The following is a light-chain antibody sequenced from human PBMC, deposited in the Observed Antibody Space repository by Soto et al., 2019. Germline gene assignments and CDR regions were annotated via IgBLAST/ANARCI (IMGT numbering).Light chain of an antibody. CDR3: QEYYGAWS. CDR2: WAS. J-gene: IGKJ1*01. CDR1: QSLLYGSTNKNY. Sequence: DIVMTQSPDSLAVSLGERATINCNSSQSLLYGSTNKNYLAWYQQKPGQPPKLLIYWASTRESGVPDPFSGSGAGTDLTLTLRRLQAEDVAGYFCQEYYGAWSFGQGTKVEIK. V-gene: IGKV4-1*01.